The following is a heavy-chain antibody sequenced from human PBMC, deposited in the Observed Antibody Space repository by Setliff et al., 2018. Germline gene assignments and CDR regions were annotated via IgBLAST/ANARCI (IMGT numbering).Heavy chain of an antibody. Sequence: HPGGSLRLSCGASGFTYNNCWVSWVRQAPGEGLEWLASINPDGSEKYYVDSVKGRFIISRDNAKNSLSLQMNSLRNEDTAVYYCFGAGTCSYWGRGTLVTVPS. CDR1: GFTYNNCW. D-gene: IGHD3-10*01. CDR2: INPDGSEK. J-gene: IGHJ2*01. CDR3: FGAGTCSY. V-gene: IGHV3-7*01.